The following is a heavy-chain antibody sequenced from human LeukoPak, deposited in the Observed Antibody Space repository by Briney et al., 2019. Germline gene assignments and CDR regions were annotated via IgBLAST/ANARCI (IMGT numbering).Heavy chain of an antibody. J-gene: IGHJ4*02. Sequence: SETLSLTCTVSGGSISSGDYYWSWIRQPPGKGLEWIGYIYYSGSTYYNPSLKSRVTISVDTSKNRFSLKLSSVTAADTAVYYCARSSGDTALDYWGQGTLVTVSS. D-gene: IGHD7-27*01. V-gene: IGHV4-30-4*01. CDR3: ARSSGDTALDY. CDR2: IYYSGST. CDR1: GGSISSGDYY.